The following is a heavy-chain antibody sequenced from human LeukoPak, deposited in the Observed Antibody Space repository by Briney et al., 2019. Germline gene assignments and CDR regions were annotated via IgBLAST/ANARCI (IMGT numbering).Heavy chain of an antibody. CDR2: ISSDGNTI. V-gene: IGHV3-48*03. D-gene: IGHD1-1*01. Sequence: GGSLRLSCAASGFTFGSYEMNWVRQAPGKGLQWVSYISSDGNTIYYADSVQDRFTISRDNSKNTLYLQMSSLRAEDTAVYYCAKSPKSGFLFDYWGKGTLVTVSS. J-gene: IGHJ4*02. CDR1: GFTFGSYE. CDR3: AKSPKSGFLFDY.